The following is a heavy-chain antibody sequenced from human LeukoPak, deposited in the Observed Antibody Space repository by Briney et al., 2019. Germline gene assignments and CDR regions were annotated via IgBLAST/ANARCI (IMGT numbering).Heavy chain of an antibody. J-gene: IGHJ4*02. CDR3: ARARRRCSSTSCYASWYFDY. CDR1: GFTFSSYA. V-gene: IGHV3-64*01. Sequence: GGSLRLSCAASGFTFSSYAMHWVRQAPGKGLEYASAISSNGGSTYYANSVKGRFTISRDNSKNTLYLQMGSLRAEDMAVYYCARARRRCSSTSCYASWYFDYWGQGTLVTVSS. D-gene: IGHD2-2*01. CDR2: ISSNGGST.